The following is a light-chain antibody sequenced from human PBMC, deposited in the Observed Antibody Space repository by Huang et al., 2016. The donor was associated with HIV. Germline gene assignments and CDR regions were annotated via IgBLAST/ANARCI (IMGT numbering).Light chain of an antibody. V-gene: IGKV3D-20*01. CDR3: QQYSTSSYT. J-gene: IGKJ2*01. CDR1: QSVRKNY. CDR2: DAH. Sequence: IVLTQSPATLSLSPGERATLTCGAIQSVRKNYLAWYQQKPGLAPRLLIYDAHVRDTGIQDRVSGSESGTDFTLTISRLEPEDFAMYYCQQYSTSSYTFGQGTKVDI.